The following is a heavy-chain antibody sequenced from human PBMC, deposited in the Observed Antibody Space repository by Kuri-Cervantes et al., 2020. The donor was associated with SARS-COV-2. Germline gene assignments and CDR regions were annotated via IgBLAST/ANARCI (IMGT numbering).Heavy chain of an antibody. CDR1: GFTFSSYW. V-gene: IGHV3-74*01. Sequence: GGSLRLSCAASGFTFSSYWMHWVRQAPGKGLVWVSRINSDGSSTSYADSVKGRFTISRDNAKNTLYLQMNSLRAEDTAVYYCAKVDTAMVFFLFDYWGQGTLVTVSS. J-gene: IGHJ4*02. CDR3: AKVDTAMVFFLFDY. D-gene: IGHD5-18*01. CDR2: INSDGSST.